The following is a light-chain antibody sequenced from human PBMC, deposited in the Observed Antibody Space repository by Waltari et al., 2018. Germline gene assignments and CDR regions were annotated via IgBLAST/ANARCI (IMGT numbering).Light chain of an antibody. CDR1: RRDVAAYTY. CDR3: ASWDDSLTCVL. J-gene: IGLJ3*02. Sequence: QSALTQPASVSGSPGQSITLSCTGTRRDVAAYTYFSCYQQHPGKFPELIIYDVSYRPSGVSNRFSGSKSGSSASLAISGLRSEDEASYFCASWDDSLTCVLFGGGTKLTV. CDR2: DVS. V-gene: IGLV2-14*03.